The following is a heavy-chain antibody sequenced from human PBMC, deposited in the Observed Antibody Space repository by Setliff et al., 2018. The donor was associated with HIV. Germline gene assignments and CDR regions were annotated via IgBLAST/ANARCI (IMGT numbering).Heavy chain of an antibody. Sequence: GASVKVSCKISGYTLTELSIHWVRQAPGKGLEWMANFDPEDGETFYAQKFQGRLTMTEDTSTDTAYMELSSLRSEDTAVYYCATTVLTTTSMIIDYWGQGTLVTVSS. CDR2: FDPEDGET. CDR3: ATTVLTTTSMIIDY. CDR1: GYTLTELS. D-gene: IGHD3-16*01. V-gene: IGHV1-24*01. J-gene: IGHJ4*02.